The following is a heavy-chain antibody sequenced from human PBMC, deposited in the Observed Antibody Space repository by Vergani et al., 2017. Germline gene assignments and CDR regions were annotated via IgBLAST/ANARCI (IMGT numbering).Heavy chain of an antibody. CDR2: INHSGST. CDR3: ARSSSTRLNWFDP. Sequence: QVQLQQWGAGLLKPSETLSLTCAVYGGYFSGYYWSWIRQPPGKGLEWIGEINHSGSTNYNPSLKSRVTISVDTSKNQFSLKLSSVTAADTAVYYCARSSSTRLNWFDPWGQGTLVTVSS. D-gene: IGHD2-2*01. V-gene: IGHV4-34*01. CDR1: GGYFSGYY. J-gene: IGHJ5*02.